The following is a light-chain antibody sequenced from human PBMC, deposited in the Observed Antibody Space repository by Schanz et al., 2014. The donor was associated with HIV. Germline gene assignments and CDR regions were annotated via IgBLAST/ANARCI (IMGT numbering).Light chain of an antibody. J-gene: IGLJ2*01. CDR3: SSCRDKTTVV. V-gene: IGLV1-44*01. CDR1: GSNIGSHS. CDR2: NNI. Sequence: QSVLTQPPSASGTPGQRVTISCSGSGSNIGSHSVNWYQQLPGTAPKLLIYNNIQRPSGVPDRFSGSKSGTSASLAISGLQTEDEADYYCSSCRDKTTVVLGGGTKLTVL.